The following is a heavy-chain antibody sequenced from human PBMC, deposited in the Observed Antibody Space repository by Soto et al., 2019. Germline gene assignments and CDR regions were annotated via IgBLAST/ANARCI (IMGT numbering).Heavy chain of an antibody. D-gene: IGHD6-13*01. CDR1: GFSFSAYG. Sequence: LVESGGGVVQPGRSLRLSCEASGFSFSAYGMHWVRQAPGKGLEWVAVIWFDGSNQYYVDSVKGRFTISRDNSKNTLYLQMKSLRVEDTAVYYCARDMLGEQQLVPWGQGTLVTVSS. J-gene: IGHJ5*02. V-gene: IGHV3-33*01. CDR2: IWFDGSNQ. CDR3: ARDMLGEQQLVP.